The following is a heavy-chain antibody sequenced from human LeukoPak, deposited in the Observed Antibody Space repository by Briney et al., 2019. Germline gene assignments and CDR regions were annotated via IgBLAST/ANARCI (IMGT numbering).Heavy chain of an antibody. Sequence: GGSLRLSCAASGLTFDDYAMHWARQAPGKGVEWVSLISGEGGSTYYADSVKGRFTISRDNSKNTLYLQMNSLRAEDTAVYYCARPPGKWDYWGQGTLITVSS. CDR2: ISGEGGST. D-gene: IGHD1-14*01. J-gene: IGHJ4*02. V-gene: IGHV3-43*02. CDR1: GLTFDDYA. CDR3: ARPPGKWDY.